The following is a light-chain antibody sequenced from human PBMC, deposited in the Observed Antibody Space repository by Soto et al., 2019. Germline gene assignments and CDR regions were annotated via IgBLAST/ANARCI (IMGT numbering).Light chain of an antibody. CDR3: QHYNNGPPWT. CDR1: QSVSSN. J-gene: IGKJ1*01. Sequence: EIVMTQSPATLSVSPGERATLSCRASQSVSSNLAWYQQKPGQAPRLLIYGASTRATGIPARFSGSGSGTAFTLTISSMQSEDFAIYYCQHYNNGPPWTFGQGTKVEIK. CDR2: GAS. V-gene: IGKV3-15*01.